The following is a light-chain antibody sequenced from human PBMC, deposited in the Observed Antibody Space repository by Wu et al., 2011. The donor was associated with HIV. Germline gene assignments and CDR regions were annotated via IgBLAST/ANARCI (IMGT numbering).Light chain of an antibody. Sequence: IVLTQSPATLSVSPGQRATLSCRASQTVGSKLAWCQQKSGQTPRLLIYGASTRATGIPARFSGSGFGTDFTLTISSLQSEDCAVYYCQQYNNWVLTFGGGPRWRSN. CDR2: GAS. CDR1: QTVGSK. CDR3: QQYNNWVLT. V-gene: IGKV3-15*01. J-gene: IGKJ4*01.